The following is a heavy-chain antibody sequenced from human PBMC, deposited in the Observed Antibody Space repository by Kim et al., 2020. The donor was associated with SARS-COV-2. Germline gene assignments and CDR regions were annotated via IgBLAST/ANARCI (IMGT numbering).Heavy chain of an antibody. CDR3: ARGRYTRSPAADY. V-gene: IGHV1-46*01. Sequence: YAQKFQGRVTMTRDTSTNTVYMELSSLRSEDTAVYYCARGRYTRSPAADYWGQGTLVTVSS. D-gene: IGHD3-16*02. J-gene: IGHJ4*02.